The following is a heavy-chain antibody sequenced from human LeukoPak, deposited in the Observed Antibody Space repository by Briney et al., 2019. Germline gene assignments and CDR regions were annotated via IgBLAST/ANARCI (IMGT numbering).Heavy chain of an antibody. CDR2: INIDGTFT. CDR3: VRGSSGWYGIDY. J-gene: IGHJ4*02. CDR1: RFTFSNYW. V-gene: IGHV3-74*01. Sequence: GGSLRLSCAASRFTFSNYWMHWVRQVPGKGLVCVSRINIDGTFTSYADSVKGRFTISRDNAKNALYLQMNSLRSEDTAVYYCVRGSSGWYGIDYWGQGALVNVSS. D-gene: IGHD6-19*01.